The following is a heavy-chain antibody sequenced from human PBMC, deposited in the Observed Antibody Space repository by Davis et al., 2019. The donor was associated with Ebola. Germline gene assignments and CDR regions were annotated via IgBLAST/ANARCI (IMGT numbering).Heavy chain of an antibody. D-gene: IGHD6-6*01. CDR2: MFYSGNI. V-gene: IGHV4-39*01. J-gene: IGHJ4*02. CDR1: GGSVSSDSYY. Sequence: MPSETLSLTCTVSGGSVSSDSYYWGWIRQPPGKGLEGIGTMFYSGNIFYNPSLKSRVTISLDTSKNQLSLKLSSVTAADTAVYYCASLSIAARPGGYWGQGTLVTVSS. CDR3: ASLSIAARPGGY.